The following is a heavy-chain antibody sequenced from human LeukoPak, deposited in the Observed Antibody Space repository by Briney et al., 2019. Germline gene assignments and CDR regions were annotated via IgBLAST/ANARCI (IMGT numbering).Heavy chain of an antibody. CDR3: ARRSGVAVAGAFDY. V-gene: IGHV1-18*01. D-gene: IGHD6-19*01. Sequence: ASVKVSCKASGYTFTSYGISWVRQAPGQGLEWMGWISAYNGNTNYAQKLQGRVTMTTDTSTSTAYMELRSLRSDDTAVYYCARRSGVAVAGAFDYWGQGTLVTVSS. CDR1: GYTFTSYG. J-gene: IGHJ4*02. CDR2: ISAYNGNT.